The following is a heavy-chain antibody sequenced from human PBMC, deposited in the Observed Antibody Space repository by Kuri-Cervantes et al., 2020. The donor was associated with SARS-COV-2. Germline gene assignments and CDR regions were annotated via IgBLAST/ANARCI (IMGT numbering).Heavy chain of an antibody. CDR1: GFTFSSYS. Sequence: GGSLRLSCAASGFTFSSYSMNWVRQAPGKGLEWVSAISGSGGSTYYADSVKGRFTISRDNSKNTLYLQMNSLRAEDTAVYYCATELTYSSGWYGVWDYWGQGTLVTVSS. J-gene: IGHJ4*02. V-gene: IGHV3-23*01. CDR2: ISGSGGST. D-gene: IGHD6-19*01. CDR3: ATELTYSSGWYGVWDY.